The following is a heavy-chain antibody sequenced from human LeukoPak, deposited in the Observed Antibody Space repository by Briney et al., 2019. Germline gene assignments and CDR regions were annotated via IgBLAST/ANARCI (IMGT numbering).Heavy chain of an antibody. CDR3: ARVPIATSRGWPLDY. CDR2: ISSSSSTI. V-gene: IGHV3-48*01. D-gene: IGHD6-19*01. J-gene: IGHJ4*02. CDR1: GFTFSSYS. Sequence: SGGSLRLSCAASGFTFSSYSMNWVRQAPGKGPEWVSYISSSSSTIYYADSVKGRFTISRDNAKNSLYLQMNSLRAEDTAVYYCARVPIATSRGWPLDYWGQGTLVTVSS.